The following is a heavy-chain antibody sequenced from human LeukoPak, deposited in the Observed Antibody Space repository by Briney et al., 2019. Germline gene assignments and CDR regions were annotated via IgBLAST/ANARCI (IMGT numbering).Heavy chain of an antibody. CDR3: ARSSMVRGVKPLDY. J-gene: IGHJ4*02. Sequence: ESGPTLVNPTQTLTLTCTFSGFSLSTSGMCVSWIRQPPGKALEWLARIDWDDDKYYSTSLKTRLTISKDTSKNQVVLTMTNMDPVDTATYYCARSSMVRGVKPLDYWGQGTLVTVSS. D-gene: IGHD3-10*01. CDR2: IDWDDDK. CDR1: GFSLSTSGMC. V-gene: IGHV2-70*11.